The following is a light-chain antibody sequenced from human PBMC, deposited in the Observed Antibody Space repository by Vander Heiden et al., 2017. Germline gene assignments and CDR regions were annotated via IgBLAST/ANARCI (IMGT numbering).Light chain of an antibody. CDR1: CPTIGRNT. Sequence: QSVLSQPPSASVTPGRRVTISCSGRCPTIGRNTVNWYQHRPGTAPKLLIYSNNQRRSGVPDRFAGSMSGTSASFAITVLQSEDEADYYCSAWEDSRNLTAVVFGGGTKLTVL. CDR2: SNN. J-gene: IGLJ2*01. CDR3: SAWEDSRNLTAVV. V-gene: IGLV1-44*01.